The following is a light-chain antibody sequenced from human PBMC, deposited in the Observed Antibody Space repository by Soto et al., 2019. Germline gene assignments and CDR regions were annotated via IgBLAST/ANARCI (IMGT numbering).Light chain of an antibody. CDR3: ATWDDSLNGFYV. J-gene: IGLJ1*01. CDR2: RNN. V-gene: IGLV1-47*01. CDR1: TSNIGSNY. Sequence: QSVLTQPPSASGTPGQGVTISCSGSTSNIGSNYVYWYQQIPGTAPKLLIYRNNQRPSGVPDRCSGSKSGTSASLAISGLRFDDEADYFCATWDDSLNGFYVFGTGTKVTVL.